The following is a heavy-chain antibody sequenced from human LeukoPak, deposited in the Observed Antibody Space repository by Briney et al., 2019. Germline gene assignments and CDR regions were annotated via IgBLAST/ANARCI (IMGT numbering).Heavy chain of an antibody. CDR3: ARAAIGGSGSYYRMRY. J-gene: IGHJ4*02. V-gene: IGHV1-2*02. Sequence: ASVKVSCKASGYTFTGYYMHWVRQAPGQGLEWMGWINPNSGGTNYAQKFQGRVTMTRDTSISTAYMELSRLRSDDTAVYYCARAAIGGSGSYYRMRYWGQGTLVTVSS. CDR2: INPNSGGT. CDR1: GYTFTGYY. D-gene: IGHD3-10*01.